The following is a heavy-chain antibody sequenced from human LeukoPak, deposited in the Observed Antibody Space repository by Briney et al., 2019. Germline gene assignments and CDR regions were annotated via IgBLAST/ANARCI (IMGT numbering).Heavy chain of an antibody. CDR3: VNEDTSYYLGN. CDR2: VSRDGRSK. Sequence: GRSLRLSSAASGFTFSNDGMHWVRQAPGKGPGWVAIVSRDGRSKYYAESVRGRFTTSRDNSKNMLDMQMNSLRAEDTAVFHGVNEDTSYYLGNWGQGTLVTVSS. D-gene: IGHD2-2*02. CDR1: GFTFSNDG. V-gene: IGHV3-30*18. J-gene: IGHJ4*02.